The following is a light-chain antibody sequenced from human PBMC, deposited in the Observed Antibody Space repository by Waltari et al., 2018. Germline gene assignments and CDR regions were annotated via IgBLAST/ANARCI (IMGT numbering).Light chain of an antibody. CDR1: QSISRN. V-gene: IGKV3-15*01. J-gene: IGKJ2*01. CDR2: GAS. CDR3: QQYNNWRT. Sequence: EVLMTQSPPTLSVSPGEGATLSCRASQSISRNLAWYQQKPGQAPRLLIYGASTRAPGIPAMFSGSGSGTEFTLTISSLQSEDFAVYYCQQYNNWRTFGQGTKLEI.